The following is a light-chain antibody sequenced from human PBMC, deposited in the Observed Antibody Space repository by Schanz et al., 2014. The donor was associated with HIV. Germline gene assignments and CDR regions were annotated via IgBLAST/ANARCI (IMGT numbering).Light chain of an antibody. CDR2: EVS. Sequence: QSVLTQPASVSGSLGQSITISCTGTSSDVGSYNLVSWYQQHPGKAPKVMIFEVSKRPSGVSNRFSGSKSGNTASLTISGLQPEDEADYSCSSYTRGSTYVFGSGTKLTVL. CDR1: SSDVGSYNL. J-gene: IGLJ1*01. V-gene: IGLV2-14*02. CDR3: SSYTRGSTYV.